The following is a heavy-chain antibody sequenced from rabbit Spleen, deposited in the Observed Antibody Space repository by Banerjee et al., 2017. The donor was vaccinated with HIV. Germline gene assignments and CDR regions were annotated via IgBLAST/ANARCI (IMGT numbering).Heavy chain of an antibody. D-gene: IGHD2-1*01. Sequence: EQLEESGGGLVKPEGSLTLTCTASGFSFSTSYWISWVRQAPGKGLEWIACDDGDSSGSTYYASWAKGRFTISKTSSTTVTLQMTSLTAADTATYFCARGVYDDYDTYYFDLWGPGTLVTVS. V-gene: IGHV1S45*01. J-gene: IGHJ4*01. CDR1: GFSFSTSYW. CDR2: DDGDSSGST. CDR3: ARGVYDDYDTYYFDL.